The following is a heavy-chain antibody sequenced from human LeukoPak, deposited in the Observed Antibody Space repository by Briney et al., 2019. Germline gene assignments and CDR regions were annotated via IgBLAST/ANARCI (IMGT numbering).Heavy chain of an antibody. J-gene: IGHJ4*02. Sequence: SETLSLTCAVSGYSISTGHFWGWIRQSPGQVLEWIGSIFHTGSTSYNPSFKRRATLSVDTSKNEFSLKLTSVNATDTAIYYCASPRGTYIDYWGQGILVTVSS. CDR1: GYSISTGHF. D-gene: IGHD3-16*01. V-gene: IGHV4-38-2*01. CDR3: ASPRGTYIDY. CDR2: IFHTGST.